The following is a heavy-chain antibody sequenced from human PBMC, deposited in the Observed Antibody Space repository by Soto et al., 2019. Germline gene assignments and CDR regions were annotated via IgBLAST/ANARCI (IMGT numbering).Heavy chain of an antibody. V-gene: IGHV3-66*01. Sequence: GGSLRLSCAASGFTVSNNYMSWVRQAPGKGLEWVSLIYSGGSTYYADSVKGRFTISRDSSKNTLYLQMNSLRAVDTAMYYCAAYSHKGYWGQGTLVTVSS. D-gene: IGHD3-16*01. CDR1: GFTVSNNY. J-gene: IGHJ4*02. CDR2: IYSGGST. CDR3: AAYSHKGY.